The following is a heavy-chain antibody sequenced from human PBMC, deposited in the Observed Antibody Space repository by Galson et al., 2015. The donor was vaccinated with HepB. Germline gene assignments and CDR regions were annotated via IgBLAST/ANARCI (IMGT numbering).Heavy chain of an antibody. J-gene: IGHJ3*02. Sequence: SVKVSCKASGGTFSSYAISWVRQAPGQGLEWMGGIIPIFGTANCAQKFQGRVTITADESTSTAYMELSSLRSEDTAVYYCARLSGGRIVVVPAAIRVGAAFDIWGQGTMVTVSS. CDR3: ARLSGGRIVVVPAAIRVGAAFDI. V-gene: IGHV1-69*13. D-gene: IGHD2-2*02. CDR2: IIPIFGTA. CDR1: GGTFSSYA.